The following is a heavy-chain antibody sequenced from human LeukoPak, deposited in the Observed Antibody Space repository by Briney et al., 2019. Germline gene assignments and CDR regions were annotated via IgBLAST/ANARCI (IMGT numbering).Heavy chain of an antibody. CDR1: GYSISSGYY. J-gene: IGHJ4*02. V-gene: IGHV4-38-2*02. CDR2: IYHSGST. CDR3: ARDSRYYDSSGYYYWTG. Sequence: KPSETLSLTCAVSGYSISSGYYWGWIRQPPEEWLECFGSIYHSGSTYYNPSLKSRVTISVNTSKNQFSLKLSSVTAADTAVYYCARDSRYYDSSGYYYWTGWGQGTLVTVSS. D-gene: IGHD3-22*01.